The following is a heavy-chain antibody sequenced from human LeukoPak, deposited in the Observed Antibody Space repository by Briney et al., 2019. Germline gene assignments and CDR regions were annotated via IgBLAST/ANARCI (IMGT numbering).Heavy chain of an antibody. CDR3: ARGRGGYCSSTSCSAGGNWFDP. CDR1: GFPFSSYG. J-gene: IGHJ5*02. V-gene: IGHV3-33*01. D-gene: IGHD2-2*01. Sequence: GSLRLSCAAPGFPFSSYGMHWVRQAPGKGLEWVAVIWYDGSNKYYADSVKGRFTISRDNSKNTLYLQMNSLRAEDTAVYYCARGRGGYCSSTSCSAGGNWFDPWGQGTLVTVSS. CDR2: IWYDGSNK.